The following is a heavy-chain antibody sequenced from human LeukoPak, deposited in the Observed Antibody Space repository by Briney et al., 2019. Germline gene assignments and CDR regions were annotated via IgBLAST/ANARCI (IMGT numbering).Heavy chain of an antibody. V-gene: IGHV3-23*01. J-gene: IGHJ3*02. CDR2: ISGSGGST. CDR3: ARSRLDSSGYFWGRTGNAFDI. Sequence: PGGSLRLSCAASGFTFSSYGMSWVRQAPGKGLEWVSAISGSGGSTYYADSVKGRFTISRDNAKNSLYLQMNSLRAEDTAVYYCARSRLDSSGYFWGRTGNAFDIWGQGTMVTVSS. CDR1: GFTFSSYG. D-gene: IGHD3-22*01.